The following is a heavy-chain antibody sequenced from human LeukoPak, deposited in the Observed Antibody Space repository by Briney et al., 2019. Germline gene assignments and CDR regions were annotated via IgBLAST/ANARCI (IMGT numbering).Heavy chain of an antibody. CDR2: INEDGSAK. D-gene: IGHD2-21*01. CDR3: ARHIDWSFDY. Sequence: GGSLRLSCAASGFTFSSYWMTWVRQAPGKGLEWVANINEDGSAKHHADSVKGRFTTSRDNAKNSLYLQINSLRAEDTAVYSCARHIDWSFDYWGQGTLVTVSS. CDR1: GFTFSSYW. J-gene: IGHJ4*02. V-gene: IGHV3-7*01.